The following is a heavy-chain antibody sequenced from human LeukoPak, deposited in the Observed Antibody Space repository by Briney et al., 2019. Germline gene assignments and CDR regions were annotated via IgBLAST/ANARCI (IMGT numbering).Heavy chain of an antibody. CDR2: ISSESSYI. CDR3: ARFETTITTDDY. J-gene: IGHJ4*02. CDR1: GFTFSSYS. D-gene: IGHD4-11*01. Sequence: GGSLRPSCAASGFTFSSYSMNWARQAPGKGLEWVSSISSESSYILYADSVRGRFTITRDNAKNSLYLQMNSLGAEDTAVYYCARFETTITTDDYWGQGTLVTVSS. V-gene: IGHV3-21*01.